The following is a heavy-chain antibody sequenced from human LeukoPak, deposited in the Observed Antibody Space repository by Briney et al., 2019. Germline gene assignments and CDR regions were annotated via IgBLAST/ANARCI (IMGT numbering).Heavy chain of an antibody. CDR2: ISYDGSNK. CDR3: VKQDGDWH. V-gene: IGHV3-30-3*01. Sequence: GGSLRLSCAASGFTFSSYAMHWVRQAPGKGLEWVAVISYDGSNKYYADSVKGRFTISRDNSKNTLYLQLNSLRAEDTAVYYCVKQDGDWHWGQGTLVTVSS. J-gene: IGHJ4*02. CDR1: GFTFSSYA. D-gene: IGHD4-17*01.